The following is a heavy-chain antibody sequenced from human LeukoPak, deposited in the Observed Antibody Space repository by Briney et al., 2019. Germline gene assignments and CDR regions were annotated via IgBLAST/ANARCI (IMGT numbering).Heavy chain of an antibody. V-gene: IGHV4-39*07. J-gene: IGHJ4*02. Sequence: SETLSLTCTVSGGSISSSSYYWGWIRQPPGKGLEWIGSIYYSGSTYYNPSLKSRVTISVDTSKNQFSLKLSSVTAADTAVYYCARDAYGDYPVDYWGQGTLVTASS. CDR2: IYYSGST. D-gene: IGHD4-17*01. CDR1: GGSISSSSYY. CDR3: ARDAYGDYPVDY.